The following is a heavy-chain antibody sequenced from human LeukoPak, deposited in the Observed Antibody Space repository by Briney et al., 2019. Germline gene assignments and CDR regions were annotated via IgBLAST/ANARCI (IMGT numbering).Heavy chain of an antibody. CDR2: VHKDGIST. CDR1: GFTFSSFW. Sequence: GGSLRLSCAASGFTFSSFWMHWVRQAPGKGLVWVSHVHKDGISTTYTDSVKGRFTISRGNAKNTVDLQMNSLRAEDTGVYYCARGGSGCFDIWGQGTMVTVSS. J-gene: IGHJ3*02. D-gene: IGHD1-26*01. V-gene: IGHV3-74*03. CDR3: ARGGSGCFDI.